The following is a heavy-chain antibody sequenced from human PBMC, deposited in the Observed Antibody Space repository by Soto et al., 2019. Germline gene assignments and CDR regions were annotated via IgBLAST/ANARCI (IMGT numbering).Heavy chain of an antibody. CDR3: AGNSYGYYYYGMDV. CDR2: IYYSGST. V-gene: IGHV4-61*01. Sequence: SETLSLTCTVSGGSVSSGSYYWSWVRQPPGKGLEWIGYIYYSGSTNYNPSLKSRVTISVDTSKNQFSLKLSSVTAADTAVYYCAGNSYGYYYYGMDVWGQGTTVTVSS. D-gene: IGHD5-18*01. J-gene: IGHJ6*02. CDR1: GGSVSSGSYY.